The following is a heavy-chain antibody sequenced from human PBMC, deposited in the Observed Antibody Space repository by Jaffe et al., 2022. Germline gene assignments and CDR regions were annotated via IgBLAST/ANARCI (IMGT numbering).Heavy chain of an antibody. V-gene: IGHV1-69*05. CDR1: GGTFSSYA. CDR3: ATRYYYDSSGYLPGVFAFDI. D-gene: IGHD3-22*01. Sequence: QVQLVQSGAEVKKPGSSVKVSCKASGGTFSSYAISWVRQAPGQGLEWMGGIIPIFGTANYAQKFQGRVTITTDESTSTAYMELSSLRSEDTAVYYCATRYYYDSSGYLPGVFAFDIWGQGTMVTVSS. J-gene: IGHJ3*02. CDR2: IIPIFGTA.